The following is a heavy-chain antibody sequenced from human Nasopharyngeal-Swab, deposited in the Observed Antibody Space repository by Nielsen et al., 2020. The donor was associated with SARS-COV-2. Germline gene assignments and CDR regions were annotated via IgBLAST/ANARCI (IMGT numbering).Heavy chain of an antibody. Sequence: WIRQPPGKGLEWVGRIKSSTDGGTTDYIAPVKGRFNISRDDSKNTLYLQMTSLKTEDIAVYYCAADDVGSFSWGQGTLVTVSS. V-gene: IGHV3-15*01. J-gene: IGHJ5*02. CDR3: AADDVGSFS. D-gene: IGHD2-15*01. CDR2: IKSSTDGGTT.